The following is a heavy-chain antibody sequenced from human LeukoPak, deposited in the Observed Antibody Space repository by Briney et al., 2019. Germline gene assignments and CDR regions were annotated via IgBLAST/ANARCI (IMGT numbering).Heavy chain of an antibody. CDR3: ARSGPLCSSTSCYLYYFDY. J-gene: IGHJ4*02. CDR2: IYYSGST. Sequence: SQTLSLTCTVSGGSISSGDYYWGWIRQPPGKGLEWIGYIYYSGSTYYNPSLKSRFTISVDTSKNQFSLKLSSVTAADTAVYYCARSGPLCSSTSCYLYYFDYWGQGTLVTVSS. D-gene: IGHD2-2*01. V-gene: IGHV4-30-4*08. CDR1: GGSISSGDYY.